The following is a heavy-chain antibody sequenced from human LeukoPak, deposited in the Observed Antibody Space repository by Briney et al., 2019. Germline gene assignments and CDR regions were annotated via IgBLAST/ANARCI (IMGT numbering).Heavy chain of an antibody. Sequence: EASVKLSCTASGFTFTGYSMHWVRQAPGQGLEWMGWINPNSGGTNYAQKFQGRVTMTRDTSISTAYMELSRLRSDDTAVYYCARVNGVVSDAFDIWGQGTMVTVSS. V-gene: IGHV1-2*02. CDR2: INPNSGGT. CDR3: ARVNGVVSDAFDI. CDR1: GFTFTGYS. D-gene: IGHD3-3*01. J-gene: IGHJ3*02.